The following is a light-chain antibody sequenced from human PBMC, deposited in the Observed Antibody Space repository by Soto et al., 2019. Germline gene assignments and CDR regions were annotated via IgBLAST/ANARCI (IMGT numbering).Light chain of an antibody. CDR2: DVS. CDR3: SSYIASSTTHYV. CDR1: SSDVGGYNY. J-gene: IGLJ1*01. V-gene: IGLV2-14*03. Sequence: QSALTQPASLSGSPGQSITISCTETSSDVGGYNYVSWYQQHPGKAPKLMIYDVSNRPSGVSNRFSGSKSGNTASLTISGLQAEYEADYYCSSYIASSTTHYVFGTGTKVTVL.